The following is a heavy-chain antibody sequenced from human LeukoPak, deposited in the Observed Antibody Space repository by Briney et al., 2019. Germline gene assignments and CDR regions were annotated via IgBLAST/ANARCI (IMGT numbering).Heavy chain of an antibody. J-gene: IGHJ4*02. CDR2: ISGSGGST. CDR1: GFTFSSYA. V-gene: IGHV3-23*01. CDR3: AKDFTSGYCSSTSCYTLDY. Sequence: GGSLRLSCAASGFTFSSYAMSWVRQAPGKGLEWVSAISGSGGSTYYADSVKGRFTISRDNSKNTLYLQMNSLRPEDTAVYYCAKDFTSGYCSSTSCYTLDYWGQGTLVTVSS. D-gene: IGHD2-2*02.